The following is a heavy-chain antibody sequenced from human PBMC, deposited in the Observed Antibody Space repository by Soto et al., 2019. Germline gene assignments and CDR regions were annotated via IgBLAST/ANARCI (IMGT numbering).Heavy chain of an antibody. V-gene: IGHV3-11*05. Sequence: QVQLVESGGGLVKPGGSLRLSCAASGFTFSDYYMSWIRQAPGKGLEWVSYISSSSSYTNYADSVKGRFTISRDNAKNALYLQMNSLRAEDTAVYYCARDADILTGSDDVDIWGHGTMVTVSS. J-gene: IGHJ3*02. CDR1: GFTFSDYY. CDR3: ARDADILTGSDDVDI. D-gene: IGHD3-9*01. CDR2: ISSSSSYT.